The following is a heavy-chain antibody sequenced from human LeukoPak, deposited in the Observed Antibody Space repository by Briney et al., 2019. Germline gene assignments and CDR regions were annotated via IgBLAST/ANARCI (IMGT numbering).Heavy chain of an antibody. Sequence: GGSLRLSCAASGFTFSSYSMNWVRQAPGKGLEWVSSISSSSSYIYYADSVKGRFTISRDDSKNTVYLEMNNLRTDDTAMYYCAKDAGAGGSYSAADSWGQGTLVTVSS. V-gene: IGHV3-21*04. CDR3: AKDAGAGGSYSAADS. CDR2: ISSSSSYI. J-gene: IGHJ4*02. D-gene: IGHD3-10*01. CDR1: GFTFSSYS.